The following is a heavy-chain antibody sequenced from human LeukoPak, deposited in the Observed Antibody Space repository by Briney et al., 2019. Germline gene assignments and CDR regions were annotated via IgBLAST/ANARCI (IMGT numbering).Heavy chain of an antibody. J-gene: IGHJ5*02. Sequence: SETLSLTCTVSGGSITSYYWTWIRQPPGKGLEWIGYIYYSGSTSYNPSLKSRVTISVDTSKNRFSLKLSSVTAADTAVYYCARGGVNYKIAGPWGQGALVTVSS. D-gene: IGHD3-10*01. CDR2: IYYSGST. CDR1: GGSITSYY. V-gene: IGHV4-59*01. CDR3: ARGGVNYKIAGP.